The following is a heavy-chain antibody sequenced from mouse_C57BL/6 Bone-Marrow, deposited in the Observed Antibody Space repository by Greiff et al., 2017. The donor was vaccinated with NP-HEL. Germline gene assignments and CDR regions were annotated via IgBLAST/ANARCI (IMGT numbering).Heavy chain of an antibody. J-gene: IGHJ4*01. V-gene: IGHV5-12*01. D-gene: IGHD2-5*01. CDR3: ARHEDSKREYYYAMDY. CDR2: ISNGGGST. CDR1: GFTFSDYY. Sequence: EVKLQESGGGLVQPGGSLKLSCAASGFTFSDYYMYWVRQTPEKRLEWVAYISNGGGSTYYPDTVKGRFTISRANAKNTMYLQMSRLKSEDTAMYYCARHEDSKREYYYAMDYWGQGTSVTVSS.